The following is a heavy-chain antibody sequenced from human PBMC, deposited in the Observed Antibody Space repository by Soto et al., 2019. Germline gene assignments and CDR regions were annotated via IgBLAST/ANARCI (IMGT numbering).Heavy chain of an antibody. CDR2: ISGSGGST. J-gene: IGHJ6*02. D-gene: IGHD1-26*01. Sequence: EVQLLESGGGLVQPGGSLRLSCAASGFTFSSYAMSWVRQAPGKGLEWVSGISGSGGSTYYADSVKGRFTISRDNSKNTLDLQMNSLRAEDTAIYYCAKERDLSGSFLYYYHYGMDVWGQGTTVTVSS. CDR1: GFTFSSYA. V-gene: IGHV3-23*01. CDR3: AKERDLSGSFLYYYHYGMDV.